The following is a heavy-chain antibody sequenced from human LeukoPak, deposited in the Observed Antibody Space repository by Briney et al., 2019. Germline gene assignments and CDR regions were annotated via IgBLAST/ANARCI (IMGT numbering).Heavy chain of an antibody. V-gene: IGHV4-59*11. CDR1: GVFIVRHY. D-gene: IGHD2-15*01. J-gene: IGHJ4*02. CDR3: ARDGEGDQGWDY. CDR2: ISYSGST. Sequence: SETLSLTCTVSGVFIVRHYWIWLRQTPGKGLEWIGQISYSGSTNYNPSLKSSVTISLDRSMNQVSLRLSSVTAADTAVYYCARDGEGDQGWDYWGQGTLVTVSS.